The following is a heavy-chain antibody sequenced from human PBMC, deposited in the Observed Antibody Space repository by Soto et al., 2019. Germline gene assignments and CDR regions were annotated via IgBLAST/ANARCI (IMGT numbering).Heavy chain of an antibody. V-gene: IGHV1-69*08. Sequence: QDQLVQSGAGVKKPGSSVKVSGKDSGGTFSSHTFSWVRQAPGQGLEWMGRIIPALGTATYAQKFQGRVTITADESATTVYMELNSLRSEDTAVYYCARPDFGDYWYFDLWGRGTLVTVSS. J-gene: IGHJ2*01. CDR2: IIPALGTA. CDR1: GGTFSSHT. D-gene: IGHD4-17*01. CDR3: ARPDFGDYWYFDL.